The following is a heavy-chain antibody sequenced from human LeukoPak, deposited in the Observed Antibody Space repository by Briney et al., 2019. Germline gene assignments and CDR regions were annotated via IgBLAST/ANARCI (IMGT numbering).Heavy chain of an antibody. J-gene: IGHJ5*02. D-gene: IGHD5-18*01. V-gene: IGHV3-33*05. CDR2: ISNDGSIT. CDR1: GFTFSSYG. Sequence: GGSLRLSCAASGFTFSSYGMHWVRQAPGKGLEWVAVISNDGSITKYGDSVKGRFTISRDNSKNTLYLQMNSLRAEDTAVYYCAKDSEDTAISNWFDPWGQGTLVTVSS. CDR3: AKDSEDTAISNWFDP.